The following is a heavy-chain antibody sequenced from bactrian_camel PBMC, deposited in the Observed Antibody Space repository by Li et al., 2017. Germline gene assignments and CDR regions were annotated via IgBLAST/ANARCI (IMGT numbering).Heavy chain of an antibody. Sequence: HVQLVESGGDSVQAGGSLRLSCKVSGDEFGRLSMAWFRQVPGKEREGVAGIDRYGVTKYADFVKGRFTISQDPGEKILYLQMDSLKPEDTASYTCAAGFSMLVRWLLVANEYTSWGQGTQVTVS. V-gene: IGHV3S53*01. CDR1: GDEFGRLS. J-gene: IGHJ6*01. CDR3: AAGFSMLVRWLLVANEYTS. CDR2: IDRYGVT. D-gene: IGHD6*01.